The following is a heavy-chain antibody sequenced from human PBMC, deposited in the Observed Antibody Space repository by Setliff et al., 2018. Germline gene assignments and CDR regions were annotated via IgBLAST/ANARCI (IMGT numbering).Heavy chain of an antibody. CDR3: ARVPNFWSGYLDY. V-gene: IGHV4-59*11. Sequence: SETLSLTCTVSGGSISSHYWSWIRQPPGKGLEWIGYIFYIGSTNYNPSLKSRVTISVDTSKNQFSLKLSSVTAADTAVYYCARVPNFWSGYLDYWGQGTLVTVS. J-gene: IGHJ4*02. CDR1: GGSISSHY. CDR2: IFYIGST. D-gene: IGHD3-3*01.